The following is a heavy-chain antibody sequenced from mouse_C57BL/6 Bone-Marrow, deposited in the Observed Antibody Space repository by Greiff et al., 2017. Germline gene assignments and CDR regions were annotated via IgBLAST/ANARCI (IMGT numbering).Heavy chain of an antibody. CDR2: ISSGSSTI. V-gene: IGHV5-17*01. J-gene: IGHJ1*03. Sequence: EVQVVESGGGLVKPGGSLKLSCAASGFTFSDYGMHWVRQAPEKGLEWVAYISSGSSTIYYADTVKGRFTISRDNAKNTLFLPMTSLRSEDTAMYYCARRDYGSRERLYFDVWGTGTTVTVSS. CDR1: GFTFSDYG. D-gene: IGHD1-1*01. CDR3: ARRDYGSRERLYFDV.